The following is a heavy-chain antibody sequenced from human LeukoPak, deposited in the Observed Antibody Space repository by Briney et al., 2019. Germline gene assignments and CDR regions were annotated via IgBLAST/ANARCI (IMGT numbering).Heavy chain of an antibody. CDR2: IRYDGSNE. CDR3: ATHVD. V-gene: IGHV3-30*02. J-gene: IGHJ4*02. CDR1: GFTFSSYG. Sequence: SGGSLRLSCAVSGFTFSSYGMHWVRQAPGKGLGRVGFIRYDGSNEYYADSVKGRFTISRDNSKNTLYLQMNSLRAEDTAVYYCATHVDWGQGTLVTVSS.